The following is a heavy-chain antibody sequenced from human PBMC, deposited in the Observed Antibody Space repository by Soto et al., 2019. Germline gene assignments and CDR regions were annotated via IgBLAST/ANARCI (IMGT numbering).Heavy chain of an antibody. CDR3: AKSAPMDAGDKYYYDF. CDR1: GGTFSTFG. J-gene: IGHJ4*02. Sequence: SVKVSCKASGGTFSTFGISWVRQAPGQGLEWMGGIIPFFGTARYSQKFEDRITITADESTDTVYMDLRSLTSEDTAIYYCAKSAPMDAGDKYYYDFWGQGALVTVSS. D-gene: IGHD4-17*01. V-gene: IGHV1-69*13. CDR2: IIPFFGTA.